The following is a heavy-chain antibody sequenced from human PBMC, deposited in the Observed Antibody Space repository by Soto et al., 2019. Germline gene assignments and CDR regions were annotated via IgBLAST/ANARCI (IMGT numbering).Heavy chain of an antibody. CDR2: TYYRSKWYH. Sequence: SQTLSLTCAISGDSVSSDNAAWDWIRQSPSIGLEWLGRTYYRSKWYHEYAVSLKSRITINPDTSKNQFSLQLNSVTPEDTAVYYCAGEATGSWYTWGQGTLVTVSS. CDR3: AGEATGSWYT. D-gene: IGHD6-13*01. V-gene: IGHV6-1*01. J-gene: IGHJ4*02. CDR1: GDSVSSDNAA.